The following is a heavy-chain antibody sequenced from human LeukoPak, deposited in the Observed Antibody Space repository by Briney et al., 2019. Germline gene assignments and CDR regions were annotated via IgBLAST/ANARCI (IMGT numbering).Heavy chain of an antibody. CDR2: IYYSGST. CDR1: GGSISSSSYY. V-gene: IGHV4-39*07. J-gene: IGHJ3*02. D-gene: IGHD4-17*01. CDR3: ARESGDLGAFDI. Sequence: SETLSLTCTVSGGSISSSSYYWGWIRQPPGKGLEWIGSIYYSGSTYYNPSLKSRVTISVDTSKNQFSLKLSSVTAEDTAVYYCARESGDLGAFDIWGQGTMVTVSS.